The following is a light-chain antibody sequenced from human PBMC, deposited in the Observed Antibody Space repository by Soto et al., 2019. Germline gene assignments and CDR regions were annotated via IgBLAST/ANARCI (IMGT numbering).Light chain of an antibody. V-gene: IGLV1-40*01. CDR1: SSNIGAGYE. CDR2: ENN. J-gene: IGLJ1*01. CDR3: QSYDSSLSVYV. Sequence: QAVVTQPPSVSEAPGQRVTISCTGSSSNIGAGYEAHWYQQVPGKAPKLLIYENNNRPSGVPDRFSGSKSGTSASLAITGLQAEDEAEYYCQSYDSSLSVYVFGTGTKVTVL.